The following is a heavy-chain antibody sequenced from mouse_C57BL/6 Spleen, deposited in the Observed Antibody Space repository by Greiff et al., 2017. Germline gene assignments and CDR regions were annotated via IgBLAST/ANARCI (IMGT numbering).Heavy chain of an antibody. CDR3: ARDLMDY. V-gene: IGHV3-6*01. Sequence: ESGPGLVKPSQSLSLTCSVTGYSITSGYYWNLIRQLPGNKLEWLGYVSYDGSNNYNPSLKNRISITRDTSKNQFFLKLNSVTTEDAATYYCARDLMDYWGQGTSVTVSS. CDR2: VSYDGSN. CDR1: GYSITSGYY. J-gene: IGHJ4*01.